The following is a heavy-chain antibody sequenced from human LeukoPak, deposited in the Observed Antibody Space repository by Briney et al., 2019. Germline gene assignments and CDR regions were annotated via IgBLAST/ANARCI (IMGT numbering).Heavy chain of an antibody. CDR2: INHSGST. J-gene: IGHJ4*02. V-gene: IGHV4-34*01. D-gene: IGHD5-12*01. CDR1: GGSFSGYY. CDR3: ARGGVIVATPNY. Sequence: SETLSLTCAVYGGSFSGYYWSWIRQPPGKGLEWIGEINHSGSTNYNPSLKSRVTISVDTSKNQFSLKLSSVTAADTAVYYCARGGVIVATPNYWGQGTLVTVSS.